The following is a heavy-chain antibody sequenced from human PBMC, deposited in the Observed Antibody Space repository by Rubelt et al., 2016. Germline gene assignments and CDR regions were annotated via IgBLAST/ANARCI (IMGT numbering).Heavy chain of an antibody. CDR2: INHSGST. V-gene: IGHV4-59*12. CDR3: ARGLRRFLEWSNYYYGMDV. J-gene: IGHJ6*02. CDR1: GGPISSYY. D-gene: IGHD3-3*01. Sequence: QVQLQESGPGLVKPSETLSLTCTVSGGPISSYYWSWIRQPPGKGLEWIGEINHSGSTNYNPSLKSRVTISVDTSKSQVSLKLSSVTAADTAVYYCARGLRRFLEWSNYYYGMDVWGQGTTVTVSS.